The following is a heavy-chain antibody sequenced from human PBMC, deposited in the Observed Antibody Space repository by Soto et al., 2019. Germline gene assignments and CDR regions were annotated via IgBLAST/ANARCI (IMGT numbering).Heavy chain of an antibody. J-gene: IGHJ5*02. V-gene: IGHV1-24*01. CDR2: FDPEDGET. Sequence: ASVKVSCKVSGYTLTELSMHWVRQAPGKGLEWMGGFDPEDGETIYAQKFQGRVTMTEDTSTDTAYMELHSLRSEDTAVYYCATLSPNYDFWSTYFIRHWFDPWGQGTLVTVSS. D-gene: IGHD3-3*01. CDR3: ATLSPNYDFWSTYFIRHWFDP. CDR1: GYTLTELS.